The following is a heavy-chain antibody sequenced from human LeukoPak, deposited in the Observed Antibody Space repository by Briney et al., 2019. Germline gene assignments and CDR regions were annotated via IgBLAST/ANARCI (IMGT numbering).Heavy chain of an antibody. J-gene: IGHJ4*02. CDR3: AVEYDFWSGRFFGY. CDR2: IWYDGSNK. Sequence: GGSLRLSCAASGFTFSSYGMHWVRQAPGKGLEWVAVIWYDGSNKYYADSVKGRFTISRDNSKNTLYLQMNSLRAEDTAVYYCAVEYDFWSGRFFGYWGQGTLVTVSS. CDR1: GFTFSSYG. V-gene: IGHV3-33*01. D-gene: IGHD3-3*01.